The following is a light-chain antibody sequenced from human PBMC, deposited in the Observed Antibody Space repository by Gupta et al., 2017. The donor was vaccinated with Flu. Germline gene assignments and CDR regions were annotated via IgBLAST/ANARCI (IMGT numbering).Light chain of an antibody. CDR3: QHHDRPPLIT. CDR1: QSISSSY. Sequence: IVLTQSPGNLSLSPGERATFSCRASQSISSSYLAWYQQKPGQAPRLLIYGASSRAIGIPDRFKGSGFGTDFTFTISRLEPEDFAVYYCQHHDRPPLITFGQGTRLE. CDR2: GAS. V-gene: IGKV3-20*01. J-gene: IGKJ5*01.